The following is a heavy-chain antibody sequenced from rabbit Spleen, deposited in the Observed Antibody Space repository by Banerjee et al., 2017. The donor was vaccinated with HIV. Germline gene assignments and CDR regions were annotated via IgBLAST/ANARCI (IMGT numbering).Heavy chain of an antibody. J-gene: IGHJ6*01. CDR1: GFSFSYSDY. CDR3: ARDAGTSFSTYGMDL. D-gene: IGHD8-1*01. V-gene: IGHV1S40*01. CDR2: IGGGVSSIT. Sequence: QSLEESGEDLVKPGASLTLTCTASGFSFSYSDYMCWVRQPPGKGPEWIACIGGGVSSITYYATWAKGRFTISKTSSTTVTLQMTSLTAADTATYFCARDAGTSFSTYGMDLWGPGTLVT.